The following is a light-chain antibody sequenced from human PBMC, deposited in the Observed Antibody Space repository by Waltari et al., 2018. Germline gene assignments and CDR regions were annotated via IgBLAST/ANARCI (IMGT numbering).Light chain of an antibody. CDR3: QEYDTLPVT. V-gene: IGKV1-5*03. Sequence: TGGASQMVKNNVAWYQTKAGKAHKGLIHKASRLESGVPSRFSGSGFGTEFTLTISSLQPDDFATYYCQEYDTLPVTFGGGTKVEIK. J-gene: IGKJ4*01. CDR2: KAS. CDR1: QMVKNN.